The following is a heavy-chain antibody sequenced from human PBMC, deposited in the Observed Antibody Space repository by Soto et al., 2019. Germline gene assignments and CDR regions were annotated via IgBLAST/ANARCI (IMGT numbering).Heavy chain of an antibody. CDR2: IYPGDSDT. D-gene: IGHD4-4*01. CDR1: GYSFTSYW. V-gene: IGHV5-51*01. CDR3: ARHDSNLPYYGMDV. Sequence: GESLKISWKGSGYSFTSYWIGWVRQMPGKGMEWMWIIYPGDSDTRYSPSFPGQVTIAADKSISTAYLQWSSLKASDTAMYYCARHDSNLPYYGMDVWGQGTMVTVSS. J-gene: IGHJ6*02.